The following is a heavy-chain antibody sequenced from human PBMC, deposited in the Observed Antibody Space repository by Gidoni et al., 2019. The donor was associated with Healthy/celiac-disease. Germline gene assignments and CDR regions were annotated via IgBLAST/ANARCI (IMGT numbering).Heavy chain of an antibody. J-gene: IGHJ4*02. CDR3: ARALERRSYTPTGFDY. CDR1: GGTFSSYA. V-gene: IGHV1-69*04. Sequence: QVQLVQSGAAVKKPGSSVKVSCKASGGTFSSYAISWVRQAPGQGLEWMGRIIPILGIANYAQKFQGRVTITADKSTSTAYMELSSLRSEDTAVYYCARALERRSYTPTGFDYWGQGTLVTVSS. D-gene: IGHD1-26*01. CDR2: IIPILGIA.